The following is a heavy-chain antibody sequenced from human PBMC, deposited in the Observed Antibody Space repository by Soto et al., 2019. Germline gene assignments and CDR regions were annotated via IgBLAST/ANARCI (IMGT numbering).Heavy chain of an antibody. J-gene: IGHJ5*02. Sequence: QVTLKESGPVLVKPTETLTLTCTVSGFSLSNARMGVSWIRQPPGKALEWLAHIFSNDEKSYSTSLKSRLTTSKDTYKSQVVLTMTNMDPVDTATDYCARSLAVAGIRGNWFDPWGQGTLVTVSS. D-gene: IGHD6-19*01. CDR2: IFSNDEK. V-gene: IGHV2-26*01. CDR1: GFSLSNARMG. CDR3: ARSLAVAGIRGNWFDP.